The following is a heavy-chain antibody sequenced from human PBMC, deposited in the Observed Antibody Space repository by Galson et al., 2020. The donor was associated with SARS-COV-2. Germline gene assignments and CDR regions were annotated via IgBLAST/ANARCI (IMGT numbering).Heavy chain of an antibody. J-gene: IGHJ4*02. CDR2: IDWDDDN. D-gene: IGHD6-13*01. Sequence: ESAPTLVKPTPTLTLTCPISGFSITSTGMCVSWIRQPPGKALEWLSRIDWDDDNYYSTSLKTRLTISKDTSKNQVVLTLTYLDPADPATYYCERVKPGMAALREGYYFDYGGQGSLVTVSS. CDR1: GFSITSTGMC. CDR3: ERVKPGMAALREGYYFDY. V-gene: IGHV2-70*11.